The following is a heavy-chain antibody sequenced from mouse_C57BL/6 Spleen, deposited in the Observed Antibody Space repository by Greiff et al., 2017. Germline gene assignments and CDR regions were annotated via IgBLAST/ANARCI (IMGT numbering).Heavy chain of an antibody. CDR2: IDPNSGGT. CDR3: ARGYYGSSYLFAY. J-gene: IGHJ3*01. Sequence: QVQLQQPGAELVKPGASVTLSCKASGYTFTSYWMHWVKQRPGRGLEWIGRIDPNSGGTKYNEKFKSKATLTVDKPSSTAYMQLSSLTSEDSAVYYCARGYYGSSYLFAYWGQGTLVTVSA. V-gene: IGHV1-72*01. D-gene: IGHD1-1*01. CDR1: GYTFTSYW.